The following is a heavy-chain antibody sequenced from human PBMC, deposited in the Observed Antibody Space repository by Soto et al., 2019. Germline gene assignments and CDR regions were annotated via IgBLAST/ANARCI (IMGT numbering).Heavy chain of an antibody. CDR3: ARGGSSGWLSLRYYFDY. J-gene: IGHJ4*02. V-gene: IGHV4-34*01. Sequence: QVQLQQWGAGLLKPSETLSLTCAVYGGSFSGYYWSWIRQPPGKGLEWIGEINHSGSTNYNPSLKSRVTISVDTSKNQFSLELSSVTAADTAVYYCARGGSSGWLSLRYYFDYWGQGTLVTVSS. CDR2: INHSGST. D-gene: IGHD6-19*01. CDR1: GGSFSGYY.